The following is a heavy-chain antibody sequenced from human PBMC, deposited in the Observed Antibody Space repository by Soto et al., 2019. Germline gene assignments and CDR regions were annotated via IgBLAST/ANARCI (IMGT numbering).Heavy chain of an antibody. CDR2: INHSGST. V-gene: IGHV4-34*01. D-gene: IGHD2-15*01. CDR1: GGSFSGYY. CDR3: AREVVYCYGGSCYPDFFAF. J-gene: IGHJ4*01. Sequence: SETLSLTCAVYGGSFSGYYWSWIRQPPGKGLEWIGEINHSGSTNYNPSLKSRVTISVDTSKNQFSLKLSSVTAADTAVYYCAREVVYCYGGSCYPDFFAFCGQGTLDTGSS.